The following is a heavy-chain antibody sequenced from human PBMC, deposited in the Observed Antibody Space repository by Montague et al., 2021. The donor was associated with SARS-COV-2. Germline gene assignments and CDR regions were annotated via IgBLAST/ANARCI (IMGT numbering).Heavy chain of an antibody. CDR2: VYSSGST. CDR3: ARLGFVELWWNVGWFDP. D-gene: IGHD2-21*01. J-gene: IGHJ5*02. V-gene: IGHV4-39*01. CDR1: GDSIRSSGYY. Sequence: SETLSLTCTVSGDSIRSSGYYWGWIRQPPGKGLEWIGTVYSSGSTNYNPSLKSRVTMPVDTSKNQFSLELRSVTAADTAVYYCARLGFVELWWNVGWFDPWGQGTLVTVSS.